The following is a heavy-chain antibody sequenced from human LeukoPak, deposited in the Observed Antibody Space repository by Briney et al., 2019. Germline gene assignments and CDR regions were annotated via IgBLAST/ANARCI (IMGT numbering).Heavy chain of an antibody. D-gene: IGHD5-24*01. V-gene: IGHV3-30*02. J-gene: IGHJ4*02. Sequence: PGGSLTLSCAASGFTFSSYSMNWLRQAPGKGRKGVTFIRYDGSNKYYADSVKGRFTISRDNSKGTVYLQMNSLRPEDTAVYYCAKDDAWLQYGNWGRGTLVTVSS. CDR1: GFTFSSYS. CDR3: AKDDAWLQYGN. CDR2: IRYDGSNK.